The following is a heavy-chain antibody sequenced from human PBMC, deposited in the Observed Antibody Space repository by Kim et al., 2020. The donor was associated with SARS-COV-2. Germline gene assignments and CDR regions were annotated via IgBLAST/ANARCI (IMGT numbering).Heavy chain of an antibody. Sequence: GGSLRLSCAASGFAFSNYAMNWVRQAPGKGLEWVSGISGSGGHTYYADSMKGRFTISRDNSKNTLFLQMNSLRAEDTAMYYCAKGKSGLELPPDYWGQG. D-gene: IGHD1-7*01. CDR1: GFAFSNYA. CDR2: ISGSGGHT. CDR3: AKGKSGLELPPDY. J-gene: IGHJ4*02. V-gene: IGHV3-23*01.